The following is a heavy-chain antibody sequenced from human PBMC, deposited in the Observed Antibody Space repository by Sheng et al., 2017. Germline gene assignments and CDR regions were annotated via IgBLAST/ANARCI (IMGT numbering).Heavy chain of an antibody. J-gene: IGHJ6*03. CDR3: ATENWDGAGYYYYMDV. Sequence: QVQLVQSGAEVKKPGSSVKVSCKASGGTFSSYAISWVRQAPGQGLEWMGGIIPIFGTANYAQKFQGRVTITTDESTSTAYMELSSLRSEDTAVYYCATENWDGAGYYYYMDVWGKGTTVTVSS. D-gene: IGHD1-1*01. CDR2: IIPIFGTA. V-gene: IGHV1-69*05. CDR1: GGTFSSYA.